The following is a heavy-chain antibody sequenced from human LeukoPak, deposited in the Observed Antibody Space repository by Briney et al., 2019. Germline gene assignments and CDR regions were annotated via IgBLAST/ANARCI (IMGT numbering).Heavy chain of an antibody. Sequence: SVKVSCKASGGTFSSYSIRWVRQAPGQGLEWMGGIIPTSGTANYAQKLQGRVTITTDESTSTAYMELSSLRSEDTAVYYCARESTIFRVVTSFDYWGQGTLVTVSS. CDR1: GGTFSSYS. CDR2: IIPTSGTA. V-gene: IGHV1-69*05. D-gene: IGHD3-3*01. CDR3: ARESTIFRVVTSFDY. J-gene: IGHJ4*02.